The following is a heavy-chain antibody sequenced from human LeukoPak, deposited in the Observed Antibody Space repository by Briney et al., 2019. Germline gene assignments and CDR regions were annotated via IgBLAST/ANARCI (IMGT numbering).Heavy chain of an antibody. V-gene: IGHV1-2*02. D-gene: IGHD3-10*01. CDR1: GYTFTGYY. Sequence: ASVKVSCKASGYTFTGYYMHWVRQAPGQGLEWMGWINPNSGGTNYAQKFQGRVTMTRDTSISTAYMELSRLRSDDTAVYYCARELWFGEHGDYWGQGTLVTVSS. J-gene: IGHJ4*02. CDR3: ARELWFGEHGDY. CDR2: INPNSGGT.